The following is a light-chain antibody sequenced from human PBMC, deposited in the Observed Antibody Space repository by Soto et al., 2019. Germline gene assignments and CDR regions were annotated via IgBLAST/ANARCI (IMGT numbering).Light chain of an antibody. V-gene: IGLV6-57*01. CDR2: KDN. CDR1: SGSIANNF. J-gene: IGLJ3*02. CDR3: QSYDNNNHWV. Sequence: NFMLTQPHSVSVSPGKTVTMSCTRSSGSIANNFVQWYQQRPGSSPTTVIYKDNQRPSGVPDRFSGSIDSSSNSASLSISGLKTEDEADYYCQSYDNNNHWVFGGGTKVTVL.